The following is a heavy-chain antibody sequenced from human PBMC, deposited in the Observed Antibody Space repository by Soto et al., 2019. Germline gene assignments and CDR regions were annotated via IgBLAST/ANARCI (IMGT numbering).Heavy chain of an antibody. Sequence: PGGSLRLSCTASGFTFGEYAMSWFRQAPGKGLEWVGFIRSKAYGGTTEYAASVKGRFTISRDDSKSIAYLQMNSLKTEDTAVYYFTRDYYGSGSGFAGDAFDIWGQGTMVTVS. V-gene: IGHV3-49*03. J-gene: IGHJ3*02. CDR3: TRDYYGSGSGFAGDAFDI. CDR1: GFTFGEYA. D-gene: IGHD3-10*01. CDR2: IRSKAYGGTT.